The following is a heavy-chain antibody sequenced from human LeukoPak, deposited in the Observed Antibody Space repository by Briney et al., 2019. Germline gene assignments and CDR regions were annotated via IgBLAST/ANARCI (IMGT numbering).Heavy chain of an antibody. V-gene: IGHV3-74*01. D-gene: IGHD3-22*01. J-gene: IGHJ4*02. Sequence: GGSLRLPCAASGFTFSSYWMHWVRQAPGKGLVWVSRIKSDGSSTTYADSVKGRFTISRDNAKNTVYLQINSLRAEDTAVYYCARAYDIDYWGQGTLVTVSS. CDR1: GFTFSSYW. CDR3: ARAYDIDY. CDR2: IKSDGSST.